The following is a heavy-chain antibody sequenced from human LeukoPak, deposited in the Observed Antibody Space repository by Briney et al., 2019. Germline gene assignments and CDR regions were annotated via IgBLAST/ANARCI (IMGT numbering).Heavy chain of an antibody. CDR1: GFTFSSYS. D-gene: IGHD3-3*01. V-gene: IGHV3-48*01. Sequence: GGSLRLSCAASGFTFSSYSMNWVRQAPGKGLEWVSYISSSSSTIYYADSVKGRFTISRDNAKNSLYLQMNGLRAEDTAVYYCARDEAYYDFWSGYYRGGAFDIWGQGTMVTVSS. CDR3: ARDEAYYDFWSGYYRGGAFDI. CDR2: ISSSSSTI. J-gene: IGHJ3*02.